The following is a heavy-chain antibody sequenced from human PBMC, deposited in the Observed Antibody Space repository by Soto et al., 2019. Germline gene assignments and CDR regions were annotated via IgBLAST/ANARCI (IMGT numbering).Heavy chain of an antibody. J-gene: IGHJ6*02. CDR1: GYTFTGYY. CDR3: ARGGYSGPNYYGMDV. D-gene: IGHD5-12*01. V-gene: IGHV1-2*04. CDR2: INPNSGGT. Sequence: ASVKVSCKASGYTFTGYYIHWVRQAPGQGLEWMGWINPNSGGTSYAQKFQGWVTMTRDTSTSTVYMELSSLRSEDTAVYYCARGGYSGPNYYGMDVWGQGTTVTVSS.